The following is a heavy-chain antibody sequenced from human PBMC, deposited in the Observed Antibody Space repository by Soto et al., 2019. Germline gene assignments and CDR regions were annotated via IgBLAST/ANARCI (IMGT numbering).Heavy chain of an antibody. V-gene: IGHV3-7*01. J-gene: IGHJ5*02. D-gene: IGHD4-17*01. CDR3: ARVYGDPHLGLQFDWFDP. CDR2: IKQDGSEK. CDR1: GVSFCSYA. Sequence: PGGFLRLRNTASGVSFCSYAVSWVRQTPGKGLEWVANIKQDGSEKYYVDSVKGRFTISRDNAKNSLYLQMNSLRAEDTAVYYCARVYGDPHLGLQFDWFDPWGQGTLVTVSS.